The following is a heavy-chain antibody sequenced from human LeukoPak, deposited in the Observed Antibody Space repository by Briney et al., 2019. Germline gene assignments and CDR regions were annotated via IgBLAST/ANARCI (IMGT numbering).Heavy chain of an antibody. CDR3: ARAITTSGFRTDY. J-gene: IGHJ4*02. CDR2: ISADNTNT. Sequence: GWISADNTNTNYAQKLKGRVTMTTDTSTRTAYMELRSLRSDDTALYYCARAITTSGFRTDYWGQGTLVTVSS. V-gene: IGHV1-18*01. D-gene: IGHD2/OR15-2a*01.